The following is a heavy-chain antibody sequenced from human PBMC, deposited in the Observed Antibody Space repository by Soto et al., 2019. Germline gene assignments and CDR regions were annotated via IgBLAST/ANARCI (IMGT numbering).Heavy chain of an antibody. CDR3: AREVEWLVLGVSGWFDP. CDR2: IYYSGST. CDR1: GGSISSYY. D-gene: IGHD6-19*01. J-gene: IGHJ5*02. V-gene: IGHV4-59*01. Sequence: SETLSLTCTVSGGSISSYYWSWIWQPPGKGLEWIGYIYYSGSTNYNPSLKSRVTISVDTSKNQFSLKLSSVTAADTAVYYCAREVEWLVLGVSGWFDPWGQGTLVTVSS.